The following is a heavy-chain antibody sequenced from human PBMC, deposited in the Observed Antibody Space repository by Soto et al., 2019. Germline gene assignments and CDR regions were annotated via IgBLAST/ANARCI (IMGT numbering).Heavy chain of an antibody. J-gene: IGHJ6*02. V-gene: IGHV3-9*01. CDR2: ISWNSGSI. CDR3: AKARTHYYYGMDV. CDR1: GFTFDDYA. Sequence: EVQLVESGGGLVQPGRSLRLSCAASGFTFDDYARHWVRQAPGKGLEWVSGISWNSGSIGYADSVKGRFTISRDNDKNALYLQMNSLRAEDTALYYCAKARTHYYYGMDVWGQGTTVTVSS.